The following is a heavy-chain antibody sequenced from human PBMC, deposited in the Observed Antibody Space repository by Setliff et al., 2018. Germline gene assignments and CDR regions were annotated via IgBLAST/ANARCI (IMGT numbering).Heavy chain of an antibody. CDR1: GGPFSGAS. J-gene: IGHJ4*02. CDR3: AKGGTYHYFDF. D-gene: IGHD1-1*01. V-gene: IGHV4-59*01. Sequence: PSETLSLTCTVSGGPFSGASIWSWIRQPPGKGLEFIGYVYHSGTAKYDPSLESRAIMSVDASKNEISLKLKSVTAADTAVYYCAKGGTYHYFDFWGQGALVTVSS. CDR2: VYHSGTA.